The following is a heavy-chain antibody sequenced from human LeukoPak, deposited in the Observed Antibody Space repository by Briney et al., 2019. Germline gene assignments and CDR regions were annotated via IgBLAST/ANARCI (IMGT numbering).Heavy chain of an antibody. V-gene: IGHV3-48*01. CDR3: ARVDMGE. CDR1: GFTFGDYV. Sequence: GGSLRLSCTASGFTFGDYVMSWIRQAPGKGLEWVSYISSSSSTIYYADSVKGRSTISRDNAKNSLYLQMNSLRAEDTAVYYCARVDMGEWGQGTLVTVSS. D-gene: IGHD3-16*01. CDR2: ISSSSSTI. J-gene: IGHJ4*02.